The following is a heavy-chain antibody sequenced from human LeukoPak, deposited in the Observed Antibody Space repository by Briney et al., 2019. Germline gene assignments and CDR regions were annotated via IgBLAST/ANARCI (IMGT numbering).Heavy chain of an antibody. Sequence: PSETLSLTCTVSGGSISSYYWSWIRQPPGKGLEWIGYIYYSGSTNYNPSLKSRVTISVDTSKNQFSLKLSSVTAADTAVYYCARDITVFPDAPYSSSWYGWYFDLWGRGTLVTVSS. CDR1: GGSISSYY. J-gene: IGHJ2*01. CDR3: ARDITVFPDAPYSSSWYGWYFDL. D-gene: IGHD6-13*01. CDR2: IYYSGST. V-gene: IGHV4-59*12.